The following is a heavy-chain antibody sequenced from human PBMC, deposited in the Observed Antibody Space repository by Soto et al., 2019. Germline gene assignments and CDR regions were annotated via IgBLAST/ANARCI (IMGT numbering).Heavy chain of an antibody. V-gene: IGHV2-5*02. CDR1: GFSLSTPGVG. CDR3: GYRGEAIPNGNYLFYP. J-gene: IGHJ5*02. D-gene: IGHD1-7*01. CDR2: IYWDDDK. Sequence: QITLKESGPTLLKPTQTLTLTCSFSGFSLSTPGVGVGWIRQPPGKALEWLALIYWDDDKRYSPSLKSRLTITKETPKKQVVLKKTNNDPVDTAKYSLGYRGEAIPNGNYLFYPWGQGTPGPGS.